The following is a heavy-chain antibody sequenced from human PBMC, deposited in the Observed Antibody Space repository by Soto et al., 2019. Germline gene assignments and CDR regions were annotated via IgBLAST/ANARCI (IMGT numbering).Heavy chain of an antibody. CDR1: GYTFTSYG. CDR3: ARDTPVWFGDFFVFDP. J-gene: IGHJ5*02. V-gene: IGHV1-18*04. CDR2: ISAYNGNT. Sequence: QVQLVQSGAEVKKPGASVKVSCKASGYTFTSYGISWVRQAPGQGLEWMGWISAYNGNTNYAQKVQGRVTMTTDTSTSHAHMALRSLRSEDTAVYYCARDTPVWFGDFFVFDPWGQGTLVTVSS. D-gene: IGHD3-10*01.